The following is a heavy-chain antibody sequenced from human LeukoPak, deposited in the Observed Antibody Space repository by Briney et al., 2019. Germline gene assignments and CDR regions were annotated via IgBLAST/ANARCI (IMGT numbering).Heavy chain of an antibody. J-gene: IGHJ4*02. CDR3: ARAGGSYSFDY. CDR2: ILYDGNNE. Sequence: PGRSLRLSCAASGFIFSTYAMHWVRQAPGKGLEWVALILYDGNNEYYADSVKSHFTISRDNSENTLYLQMNSLRAEDTAVYYCARAGGSYSFDYWGQGTLVTVSS. V-gene: IGHV3-30*04. D-gene: IGHD3-22*01. CDR1: GFIFSTYA.